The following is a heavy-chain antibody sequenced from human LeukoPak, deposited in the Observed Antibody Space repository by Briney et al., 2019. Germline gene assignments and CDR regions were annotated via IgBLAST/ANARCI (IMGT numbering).Heavy chain of an antibody. CDR1: GSTFSSYG. J-gene: IGHJ4*02. Sequence: GGSLRLSCAASGSTFSSYGMHWVRQAPGKGLEWVAVISYDGSNKYYADSVKGRFTISRDNSKNTLYLQMNSLRAEDTAVYYCAKECGGDCYIDYWGQGTLVTVSS. V-gene: IGHV3-30*18. CDR2: ISYDGSNK. CDR3: AKECGGDCYIDY. D-gene: IGHD2-21*02.